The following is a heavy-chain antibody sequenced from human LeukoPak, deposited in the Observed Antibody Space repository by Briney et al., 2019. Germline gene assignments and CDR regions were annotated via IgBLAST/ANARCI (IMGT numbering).Heavy chain of an antibody. J-gene: IGHJ4*02. CDR1: GGSISSSSYY. CDR3: ARLPQGAMLGIFDY. D-gene: IGHD3-10*02. Sequence: PSETLSLTCTVSGGSISSSSYYWGWIRQPPGKGLEWIGSIYYSGSTYYSPSLKSRVTMSVDTSKNQFSLKLSSVTAADTAVYYCARLPQGAMLGIFDYWGQGILVTVSS. CDR2: IYYSGST. V-gene: IGHV4-39*01.